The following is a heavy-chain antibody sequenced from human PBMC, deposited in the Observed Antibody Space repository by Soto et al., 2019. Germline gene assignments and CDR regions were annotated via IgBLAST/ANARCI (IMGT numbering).Heavy chain of an antibody. D-gene: IGHD2-2*02. J-gene: IGHJ4*02. Sequence: ASVKVSCKASGYTFTGYYMHWVRQAPGQGLEWMGWINPNSGGTNYAQKFQGWVTMTRDTSISTAYMELSRLRSDDTAVYYCARARCSSTSCYMEYSEYWGQGTLVTVSS. CDR3: ARARCSSTSCYMEYSEY. CDR1: GYTFTGYY. CDR2: INPNSGGT. V-gene: IGHV1-2*04.